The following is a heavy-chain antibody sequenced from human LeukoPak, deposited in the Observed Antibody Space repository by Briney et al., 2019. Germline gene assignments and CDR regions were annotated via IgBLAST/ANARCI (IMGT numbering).Heavy chain of an antibody. CDR1: GFTFSSYE. Sequence: GGSLRLSCAASGFTFSSYEMNWVRQAPGKGLEWVSYISSSGRTIYYADSVKGRFTISRDNAKNSLYLQMNSLRAEDTAVYYCARGFIPSGYDLGYWGQGTLVTVSS. CDR3: ARGFIPSGYDLGY. J-gene: IGHJ4*02. D-gene: IGHD5-12*01. V-gene: IGHV3-48*03. CDR2: ISSSGRTI.